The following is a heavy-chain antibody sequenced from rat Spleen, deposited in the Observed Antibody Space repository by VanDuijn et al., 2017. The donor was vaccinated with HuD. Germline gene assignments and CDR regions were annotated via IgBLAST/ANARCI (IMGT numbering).Heavy chain of an antibody. CDR2: ISYEGSST. CDR1: GFTCSDYY. D-gene: IGHD1-1*01. V-gene: IGHV5-22*01. CDR3: ARDHDYSY. J-gene: IGHJ4*01. Sequence: EVQLVESDGGLVQPGRSLKLSCAASGFTCSDYYMAWVRQAPKKGLEWVASISYEGSSTYYGDSVKGRFTISRDNAKSTLYLQMNSLRSEDTATYYCARDHDYSYWGQGASVTVSS.